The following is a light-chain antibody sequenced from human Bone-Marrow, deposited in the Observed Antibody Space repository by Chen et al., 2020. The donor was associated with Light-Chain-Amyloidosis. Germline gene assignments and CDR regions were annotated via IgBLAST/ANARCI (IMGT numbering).Light chain of an antibody. CDR1: NIGSTS. V-gene: IGLV3-21*02. Sequence: SYVLTQPSSVSVAPGQTATIACGGNNIGSTSVHWYQQTPGQAPLLVVYDDSYRPSGIPERLSCANSGNTATLTISRVEAGEEADYYCQVWDRSSDRPVFGGGTKLTVL. J-gene: IGLJ3*02. CDR2: DDS. CDR3: QVWDRSSDRPV.